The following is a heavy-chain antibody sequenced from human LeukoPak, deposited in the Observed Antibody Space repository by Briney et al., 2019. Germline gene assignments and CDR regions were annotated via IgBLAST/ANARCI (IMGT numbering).Heavy chain of an antibody. V-gene: IGHV3-74*01. CDR3: AKGDSSGWYYAFDI. D-gene: IGHD6-19*01. CDR2: IASDGSST. Sequence: GGSLRLSCAASGFTFSSYWMNWVRQAPGKGLVWVSRIASDGSSTTYADSVKGRFSISRDNSKNTLYLQMNSLRAEDTAVYYCAKGDSSGWYYAFDIWGQGTMVTVSS. CDR1: GFTFSSYW. J-gene: IGHJ3*02.